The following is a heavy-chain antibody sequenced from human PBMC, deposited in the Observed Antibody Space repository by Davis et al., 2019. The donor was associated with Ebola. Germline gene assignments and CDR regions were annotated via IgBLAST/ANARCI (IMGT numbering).Heavy chain of an antibody. J-gene: IGHJ4*02. D-gene: IGHD6-6*01. V-gene: IGHV5-51*01. CDR2: IYPGDSDT. CDR3: ARLDGPYSSSPWYFDY. Sequence: EESLKISCKGSGYSFTSYWIGWVRQMPGKGLEWMGIIYPGDSDTRYSPSFQGQVTISADKSISTAYLQWSSLKASDTAMYYCARLDGPYSSSPWYFDYWGQGTLVTVSS. CDR1: GYSFTSYW.